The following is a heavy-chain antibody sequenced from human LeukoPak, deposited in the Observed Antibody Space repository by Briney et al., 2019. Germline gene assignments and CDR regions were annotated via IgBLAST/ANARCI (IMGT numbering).Heavy chain of an antibody. CDR2: INPNSGGT. D-gene: IGHD3-16*01. CDR1: GYTFNDYY. Sequence: GASVKVSCKTSGYTFNDYYIHWVRQAPGQGLEWMGWINPNSGGTNYAQKFQDWVTMTRDTSIGTAYMELRRLRSDDTAVCYCARDRGRGGLISAFDIWGQGTMVTVSS. J-gene: IGHJ3*02. CDR3: ARDRGRGGLISAFDI. V-gene: IGHV1-2*04.